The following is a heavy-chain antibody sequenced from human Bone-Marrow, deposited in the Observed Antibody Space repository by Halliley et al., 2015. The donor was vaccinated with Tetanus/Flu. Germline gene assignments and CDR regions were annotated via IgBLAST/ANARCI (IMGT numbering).Heavy chain of an antibody. J-gene: IGHJ6*02. CDR3: VRVKPFSREDYYYFYYGMDI. Sequence: DGATKNYADSVTGRFTISRDNAENMVYLEMNSLRAEDTAVYYCVRVKPFSREDYYYFYYGMDIWGQGTTVTVSS. CDR2: DGATK. V-gene: IGHV3-74*01.